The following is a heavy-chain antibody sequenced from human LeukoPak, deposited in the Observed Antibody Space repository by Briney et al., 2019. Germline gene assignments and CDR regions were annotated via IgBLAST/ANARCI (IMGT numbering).Heavy chain of an antibody. CDR3: ARGNGYCSSTSCPHWFDP. V-gene: IGHV4-34*01. J-gene: IGHJ5*02. D-gene: IGHD2-2*01. CDR1: GGSFSGYY. CDR2: INHSEYI. Sequence: SETLSLTCAVYGGSFSGYYWSWIRQPPGKGLEWIGEINHSEYINFNPSLTSRVTISVDTSKNQFSLKLSSVTAADTAVYYCARGNGYCSSTSCPHWFDPWGQGTLVTVSS.